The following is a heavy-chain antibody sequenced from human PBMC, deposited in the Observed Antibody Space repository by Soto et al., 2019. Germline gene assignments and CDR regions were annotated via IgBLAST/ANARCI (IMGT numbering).Heavy chain of an antibody. CDR1: GGSMSRYY. J-gene: IGHJ5*02. D-gene: IGHD1-1*01. CDR2: IHYTGST. V-gene: IGHV4-59*01. Sequence: KPSETLSLTCTVSGGSMSRYYWTWIRQPPGKGLEWIGNIHYTGSTNYNRSLKSRVTILLGTSTSQFSLKVSSVTAADTAVYYCARDLTISSTDGPLDPWGHGTLVTVSS. CDR3: ARDLTISSTDGPLDP.